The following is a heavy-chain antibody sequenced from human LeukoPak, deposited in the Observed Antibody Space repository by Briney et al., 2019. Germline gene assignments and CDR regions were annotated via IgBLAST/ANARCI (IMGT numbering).Heavy chain of an antibody. V-gene: IGHV1-18*01. J-gene: IGHJ6*03. CDR3: AACSSTSCYHYYYYMDV. CDR2: ISAYNGNT. CDR1: GYTFTSYG. Sequence: ASVKVSCKASGYTFTSYGISWVRQAPGQGLEWMGWISAYNGNTNHAQKLQGRVTMTTDTSTSTAYMELRSLRSDDTAVYYCAACSSTSCYHYYYYMDVWGKGTTVTVSS. D-gene: IGHD2-2*01.